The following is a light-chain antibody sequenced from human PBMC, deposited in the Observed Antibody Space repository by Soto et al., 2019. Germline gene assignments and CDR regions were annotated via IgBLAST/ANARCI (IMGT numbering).Light chain of an antibody. CDR1: QSVSSSY. V-gene: IGKV3-20*01. Sequence: EIVLTQSPGTLSLSPGERATLSCRASQSVSSSYLAGYQQKPGQAPRLLVYGPSSTATGIPDRFSDSGSVRDVTLTSSRVEPEDLAVYYCQHYCSSPFTFGPGPRVDIK. CDR2: GPS. CDR3: QHYCSSPFT. J-gene: IGKJ3*01.